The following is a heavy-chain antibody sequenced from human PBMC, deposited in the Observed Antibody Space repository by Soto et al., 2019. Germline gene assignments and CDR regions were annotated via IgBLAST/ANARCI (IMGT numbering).Heavy chain of an antibody. D-gene: IGHD3-22*01. Sequence: SETLSLTCTVSGCSISSGDYYWSWIRQPPGKGLEWIGYIYYSGSTYYNPSLKSRVTISVDTSKNQFSLKLSSVTAADTAVYYCARDYYDSSGYRYGMDVWGQGTTVTVSS. CDR1: GCSISSGDYY. CDR2: IYYSGST. V-gene: IGHV4-30-4*01. J-gene: IGHJ6*02. CDR3: ARDYYDSSGYRYGMDV.